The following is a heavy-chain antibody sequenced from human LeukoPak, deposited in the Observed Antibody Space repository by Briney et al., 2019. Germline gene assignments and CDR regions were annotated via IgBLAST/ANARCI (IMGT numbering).Heavy chain of an antibody. V-gene: IGHV3-30-3*01. CDR1: GFTFSSYA. J-gene: IGHJ6*03. CDR3: AKDQGGDYGDLYYYYYMDV. Sequence: GGSLRLSCAASGFTFSSYAMHWVRQAPGKGLEWVAVISYDGSNKYYADSVKGRFTISRDNSKNTLYLQMNSLRAEDTAVYYCAKDQGGDYGDLYYYYYMDVWGKGTTVTVSS. D-gene: IGHD4-17*01. CDR2: ISYDGSNK.